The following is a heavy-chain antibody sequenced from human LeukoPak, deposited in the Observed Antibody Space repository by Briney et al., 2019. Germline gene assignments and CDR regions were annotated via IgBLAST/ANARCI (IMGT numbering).Heavy chain of an antibody. CDR2: INPSGGST. V-gene: IGHV1-46*01. J-gene: IGHJ5*02. Sequence: ASVSVSCKASGYTFTSYYMHWVRQAPGQGLEWMGLINPSGGSTSYAQKFQGRVTMTRDMSTSTVYMELSSLRSEDTAVYYCATSLPYGYYDSGGSNWFDPWGQGTLVTVSS. CDR3: ATSLPYGYYDSGGSNWFDP. D-gene: IGHD3-22*01. CDR1: GYTFTSYY.